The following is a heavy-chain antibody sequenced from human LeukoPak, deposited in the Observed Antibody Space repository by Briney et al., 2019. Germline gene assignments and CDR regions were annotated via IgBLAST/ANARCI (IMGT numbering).Heavy chain of an antibody. Sequence: SQTLSLTCAVSGGSISSGGYYWSWIRQPPGKGLEWIGYIYHSGSTYYNPSLKSRVTISVDRSKNQFSLKLSSVTAADTAVYYCARGDGSGYSYGTIDYWGQGTLVTVSS. D-gene: IGHD5-18*01. V-gene: IGHV4-30-2*01. CDR2: IYHSGST. J-gene: IGHJ4*02. CDR3: ARGDGSGYSYGTIDY. CDR1: GGSISSGGYY.